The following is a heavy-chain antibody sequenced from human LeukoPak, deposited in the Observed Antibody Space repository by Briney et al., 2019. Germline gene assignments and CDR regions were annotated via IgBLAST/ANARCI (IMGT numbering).Heavy chain of an antibody. CDR3: AKDCGYNLGVDY. J-gene: IGHJ4*02. Sequence: GGSLRLSCAASGFTFSSYAMSWVRQAPGKGLGWVSAISGSGGSTYYADSVKGRFTISRDNSKNTLYLQMNSLRAEDTAVYYCAKDCGYNLGVDYWGQGTLVTVSS. D-gene: IGHD5-24*01. V-gene: IGHV3-23*01. CDR2: ISGSGGST. CDR1: GFTFSSYA.